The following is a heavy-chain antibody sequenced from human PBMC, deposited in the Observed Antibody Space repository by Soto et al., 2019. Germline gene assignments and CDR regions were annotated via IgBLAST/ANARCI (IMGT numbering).Heavy chain of an antibody. V-gene: IGHV3-23*01. D-gene: IGHD2-15*01. CDR3: AKSRPLNYGILDA. CDR1: GFTFGSYA. CDR2: ISGSGGST. Sequence: EVQLLESGGGLVQPGGSLRLSCAASGFTFGSYAMSWVRQAPGKGLEWVSAISGSGGSTYYADSVKGRFTISRDNSKNTLYLQMNSLRAEDTAVNYCAKSRPLNYGILDAWGQGTTVTVSS. J-gene: IGHJ6*02.